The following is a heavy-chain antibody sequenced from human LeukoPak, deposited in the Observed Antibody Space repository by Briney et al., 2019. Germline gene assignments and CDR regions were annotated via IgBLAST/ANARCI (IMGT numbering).Heavy chain of an antibody. CDR2: IYSGGTA. J-gene: IGHJ3*02. D-gene: IGHD4-17*01. CDR3: VRDPYRDYDRSDAFDI. CDR1: GFIVSNNY. V-gene: IGHV3-66*01. Sequence: GGSLRLSCAASGFIVSNNYMSWVRQPPGKGLEWVSIIYSGGTADYADSVKGRFTVSRDHSKNTMYLQMNSLRSEDTAMYYCVRDPYRDYDRSDAFDIWGHGTMVTVSS.